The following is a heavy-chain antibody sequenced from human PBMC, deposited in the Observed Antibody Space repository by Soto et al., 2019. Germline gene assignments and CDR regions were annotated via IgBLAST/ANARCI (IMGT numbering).Heavy chain of an antibody. CDR3: ASGGNWFDP. CDR1: GGSMSNYY. Sequence: SETLSLTCNVSGGSMSNYYWTWIRQSPEKGLEWIGYMYYNGNINYNPPLKSRVTISIDTSKNQFSLTLKSVSAADTAVYYCASGGNWFDPWGQGALVTVSS. D-gene: IGHD3-16*01. J-gene: IGHJ5*02. V-gene: IGHV4-59*01. CDR2: MYYNGNI.